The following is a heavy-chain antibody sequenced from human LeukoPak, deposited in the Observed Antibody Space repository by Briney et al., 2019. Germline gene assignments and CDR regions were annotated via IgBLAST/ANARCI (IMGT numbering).Heavy chain of an antibody. V-gene: IGHV1-46*01. Sequence: GASVKLSCKASGYTFTGYYMHWVRQAPGQGQDWMGLINPRGGSTRYAQKFQGRVTMTRDTSTSTVYMELSSLRSEDTAMYYCARDRTHYYESSGYYSRWEYWGQGTLVTVSS. J-gene: IGHJ4*02. CDR2: INPRGGST. CDR1: GYTFTGYY. CDR3: ARDRTHYYESSGYYSRWEY. D-gene: IGHD3-22*01.